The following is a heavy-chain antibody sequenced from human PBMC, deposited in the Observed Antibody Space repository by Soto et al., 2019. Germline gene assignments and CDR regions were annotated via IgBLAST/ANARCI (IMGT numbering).Heavy chain of an antibody. CDR3: ARTTSGWHYFDF. CDR1: GGSISSYY. CDR2: IYYSGST. Sequence: SETLSLTCTVSGGSISSYYWSWTRQPPGKGLEWIGYIYYSGSTNYNPSLKSRVTFSVDTSKNQFSLKVTSVTAADTAIYYCARTTSGWHYFDFWGQGVLVTVPS. J-gene: IGHJ4*02. D-gene: IGHD1-1*01. V-gene: IGHV4-59*01.